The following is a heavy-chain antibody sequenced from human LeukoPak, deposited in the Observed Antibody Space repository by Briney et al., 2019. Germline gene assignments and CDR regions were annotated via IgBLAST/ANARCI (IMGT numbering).Heavy chain of an antibody. J-gene: IGHJ4*02. D-gene: IGHD3-22*01. V-gene: IGHV1-18*01. CDR3: ARDLTPSNYYDSSGYSDY. CDR1: GYTFTSYG. Sequence: ASVKVSCKASGYTFTSYGISWVRQAPGQGLEWMGWISAYNGNTNYAQKLQGRVTMTTDTSTSTAYMELRSLRSDDTAVYYCARDLTPSNYYDSSGYSDYWGQGTLVTVSS. CDR2: ISAYNGNT.